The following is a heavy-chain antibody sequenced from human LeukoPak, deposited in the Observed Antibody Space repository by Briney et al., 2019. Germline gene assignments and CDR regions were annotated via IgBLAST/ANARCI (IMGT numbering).Heavy chain of an antibody. CDR2: IDPSDSYT. CDR3: ATFPPGSGPMNLDV. J-gene: IGHJ6*02. D-gene: IGHD3-3*01. V-gene: IGHV5-10-1*01. Sequence: GESLKISCKGSGYSFTSYWISWVRQMPGKGLEWMGRIDPSDSYTNYSPSFQGHVTISADTSISTAYLQWSSLKASDTAMYYCATFPPGSGPMNLDVWGQGTTVTVSS. CDR1: GYSFTSYW.